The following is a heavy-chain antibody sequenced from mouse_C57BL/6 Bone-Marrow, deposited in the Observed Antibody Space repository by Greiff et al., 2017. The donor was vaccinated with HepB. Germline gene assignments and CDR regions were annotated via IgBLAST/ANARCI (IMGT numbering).Heavy chain of an antibody. CDR1: GYTFTSYW. J-gene: IGHJ2*01. Sequence: QVQLQQPGAELVKPGASVKLSCKASGYTFTSYWMHWVKQRPGQGLEWIGMIHPNSGSTNYNEKFKSKATLTVDKSSSTAYMQLSSLTSEDSAVYYCTRRGIDDHALYYWGQGTTLTVSS. CDR3: TRRGIDDHALYY. CDR2: IHPNSGST. V-gene: IGHV1-64*01. D-gene: IGHD2-4*01.